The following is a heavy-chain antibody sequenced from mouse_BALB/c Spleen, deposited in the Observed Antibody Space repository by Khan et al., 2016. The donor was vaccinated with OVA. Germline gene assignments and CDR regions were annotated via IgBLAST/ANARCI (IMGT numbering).Heavy chain of an antibody. CDR1: GYTFADSG. D-gene: IGHD2-3*01. J-gene: IGHJ3*01. Sequence: QVQLQQSGPEPVRPGASVKISCKGSGYTFADSGMHWVRQSPAKSLEWIGVISTYYGNIKYTQKFEGRATMTVDKYSRTAYLELARLTAEDSAVYFCTRDGSAEFTYWGQGTLVTVSA. CDR2: ISTYYGNI. V-gene: IGHV1S137*01. CDR3: TRDGSAEFTY.